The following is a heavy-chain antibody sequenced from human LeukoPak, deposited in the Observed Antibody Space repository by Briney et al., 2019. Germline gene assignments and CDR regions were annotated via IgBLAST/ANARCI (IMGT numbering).Heavy chain of an antibody. D-gene: IGHD3-3*02. V-gene: IGHV1-24*01. CDR1: GYTLTELS. CDR2: FDPEDGET. CDR3: ATGLGLSPGNWFDP. J-gene: IGHJ5*02. Sequence: GASVKVSCKVSGYTLTELSMHWVRQAPGKGLEWMGGFDPEDGETIYAQKFQGRVTMTEDTSTDTAYMELSSLRSEDTAVYYCATGLGLSPGNWFDPWGQGTLVTVSS.